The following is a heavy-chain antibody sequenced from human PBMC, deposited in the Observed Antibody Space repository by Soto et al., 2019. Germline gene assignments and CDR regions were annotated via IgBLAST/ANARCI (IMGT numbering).Heavy chain of an antibody. Sequence: EVQLVESGGGLVKPGGSLRLSCAASGFTFSSYSMNWVRQAPGKGLEWVSSISSSSSYIYYADSVKGRFTISRDNAKXXXXXXXXXXXXXXXXXXXXXXXXXXXXXXXXXXYFDYWGQGTLVTVSS. J-gene: IGHJ4*02. CDR2: ISSSSSYI. CDR1: GFTFSSYS. CDR3: XXXXXXXXXXXXXXYFDY. V-gene: IGHV3-21*01.